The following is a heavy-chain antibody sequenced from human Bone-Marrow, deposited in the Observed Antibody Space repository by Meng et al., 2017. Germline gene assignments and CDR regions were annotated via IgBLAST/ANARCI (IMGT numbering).Heavy chain of an antibody. CDR3: VRDEDISAAGKLFGDY. Sequence: QVQVVQSGAEVKKPGASVKVSCKASGYTFTSYGISWVRQAPGQGLDWMGRIDPGSGGTQYAQNFQGRVTMTRDTSISTTYMELSRLRSDDTAVYYCVRDEDISAAGKLFGDYWGQGTLVTVAS. V-gene: IGHV1-2*06. CDR1: GYTFTSYG. J-gene: IGHJ4*02. D-gene: IGHD6-13*01. CDR2: IDPGSGGT.